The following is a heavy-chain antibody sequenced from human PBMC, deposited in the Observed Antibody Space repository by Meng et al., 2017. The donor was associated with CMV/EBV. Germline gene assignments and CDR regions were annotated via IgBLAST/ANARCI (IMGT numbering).Heavy chain of an antibody. Sequence: QIPFKESGPTLVKPPQTLPLTCTFSGFSLSTSGVGVGWIRQPPGKALEWLALIYWDDDKRYSPSLKSRLTITKDTSKNQVVLTMTNMDPVDTATYYCAHHADIAAAGSYYYWGQGTLVTVSS. CDR1: GFSLSTSGVG. J-gene: IGHJ4*02. CDR3: AHHADIAAAGSYYY. CDR2: IYWDDDK. D-gene: IGHD6-13*01. V-gene: IGHV2-5*02.